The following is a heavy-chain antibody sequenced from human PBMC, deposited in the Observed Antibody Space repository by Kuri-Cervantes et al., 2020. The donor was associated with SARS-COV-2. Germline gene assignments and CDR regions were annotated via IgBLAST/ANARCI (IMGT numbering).Heavy chain of an antibody. CDR3: ARDPNYDSSGYYGLTFDY. J-gene: IGHJ4*02. CDR2: IRAYNGNT. D-gene: IGHD3-22*01. Sequence: ASVKVSCKASGYTFTSYGISWVRQAPGQGLEWMGWIRAYNGNTNYAQKLQGRVTMTTDTSTSTAYMELRSLRSDDTAVYYCARDPNYDSSGYYGLTFDYWGQGTLVTVSS. CDR1: GYTFTSYG. V-gene: IGHV1-18*01.